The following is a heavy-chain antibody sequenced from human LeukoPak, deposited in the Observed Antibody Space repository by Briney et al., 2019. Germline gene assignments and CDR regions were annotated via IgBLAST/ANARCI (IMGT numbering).Heavy chain of an antibody. V-gene: IGHV3-7*01. CDR3: AGAWSRVDGFDI. D-gene: IGHD2-8*02. Sequence: GGSLRLSCVVSGFTVSNNYMTWVRQAPGKGLEWVANINQDGSEKYYVDSVKGRFTISRDNAKNSVYLQMNSLRVEDTAVYYCAGAWSRVDGFDIWGQGTMVTVSS. CDR1: GFTVSNNY. CDR2: INQDGSEK. J-gene: IGHJ3*02.